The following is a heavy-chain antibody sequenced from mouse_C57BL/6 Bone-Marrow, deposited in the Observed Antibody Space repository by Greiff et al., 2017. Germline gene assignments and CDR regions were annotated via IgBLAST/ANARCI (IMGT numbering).Heavy chain of an antibody. V-gene: IGHV5-12*01. CDR2: ISNGGGST. J-gene: IGHJ3*01. Sequence: EVQVVESGGGLVQPGGSLKLSCAASGFTFSDYYMYWVRQTPEKRLEWVAYISNGGGSTYYPDTVKGRFTISRDNAKNTLYLQMSRLKSEDTAMCDCARHLSYWGQGTLVTVSA. CDR1: GFTFSDYY. CDR3: ARHLSY.